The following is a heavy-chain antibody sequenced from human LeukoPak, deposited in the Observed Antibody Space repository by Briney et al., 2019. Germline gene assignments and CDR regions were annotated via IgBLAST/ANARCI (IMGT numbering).Heavy chain of an antibody. D-gene: IGHD6-13*01. CDR2: IYYSGST. Sequence: SQTLSLTCTVSGGSISSGDYYWSWIRQPPGKGLEWIGYIYYSGSTYYNPSLKSRVTISVDTSKNQFSLKLSSVTAADTAVYRCARGGGIAAAGTKNWFDPWGQGTLVTVSS. J-gene: IGHJ5*02. V-gene: IGHV4-30-4*01. CDR3: ARGGGIAAAGTKNWFDP. CDR1: GGSISSGDYY.